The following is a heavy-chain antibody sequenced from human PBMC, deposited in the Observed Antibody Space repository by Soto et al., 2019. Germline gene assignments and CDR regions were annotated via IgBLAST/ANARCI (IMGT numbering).Heavy chain of an antibody. CDR2: IWYDGSNK. Sequence: PGGSLRLSCAASGFTFSSYGMHWVRQAPGKGLEWVAVIWYDGSNKYYADSVKGRFTISRDNSKNTLYLQMNSLRAEDTAVYYCARHPYSSGQRAAADPAYWGKGTLVPVSP. J-gene: IGHJ4*02. CDR3: ARHPYSSGQRAAADPAY. D-gene: IGHD6-19*01. CDR1: GFTFSSYG. V-gene: IGHV3-33*01.